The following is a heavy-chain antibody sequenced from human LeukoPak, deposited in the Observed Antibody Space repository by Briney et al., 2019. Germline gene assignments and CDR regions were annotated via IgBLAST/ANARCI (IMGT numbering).Heavy chain of an antibody. J-gene: IGHJ4*02. V-gene: IGHV6-1*01. D-gene: IGHD5-18*01. Sequence: SQTLSLTCAISGDSFSSNSAAWNWVRQSPSRGLEWQGRTYYRSKWYNDYAVSVKSRITITPDTSKNQFSLQLNSVTPEDTAVYYCARGPGYSYGYDYWGQGTLVTVSS. CDR2: TYYRSKWYN. CDR3: ARGPGYSYGYDY. CDR1: GDSFSSNSAA.